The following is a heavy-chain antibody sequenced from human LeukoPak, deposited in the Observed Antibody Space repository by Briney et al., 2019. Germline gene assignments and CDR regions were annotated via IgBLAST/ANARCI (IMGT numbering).Heavy chain of an antibody. V-gene: IGHV4-34*01. D-gene: IGHD4-23*01. J-gene: IGHJ3*02. CDR3: ARGRVTSDAFDI. CDR2: INHSGST. Sequence: PSETLSLTCAVYGGSFSGYYWSWIRQPPGKGLEWIGEINHSGSTNYNPSLKSRVTISVDTSKNQFSLKLSSVTAADTAVYYCARGRVTSDAFDIWGQGTMVTVSS. CDR1: GGSFSGYY.